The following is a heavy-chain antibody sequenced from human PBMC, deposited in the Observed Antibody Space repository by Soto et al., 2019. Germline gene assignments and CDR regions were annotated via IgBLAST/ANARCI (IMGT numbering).Heavy chain of an antibody. J-gene: IGHJ3*01. CDR3: ARGRHFDFSSDYADSFAV. CDR1: GGSFSGYY. D-gene: IGHD3-3*01. V-gene: IGHV4-34*01. CDR2: VKHSGNI. Sequence: QVQLQQWGAGLLEPSETLSLTCAVYGGSFSGYYWGWFRQPPGKGLEWIGEVKHSGNINYNPSLKTRLTVSVDMSKNQFSLKLSSMTAADTALYYFARGRHFDFSSDYADSFAVSGQGTMVTVSS.